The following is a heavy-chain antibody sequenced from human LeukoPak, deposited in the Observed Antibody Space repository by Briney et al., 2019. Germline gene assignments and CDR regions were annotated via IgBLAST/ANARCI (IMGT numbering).Heavy chain of an antibody. D-gene: IGHD2-21*02. Sequence: ASVKVSCKTSGYTFINYDINWVRQATGQGLEWLGWMSANSGNTGYAQKSQGRVSMTRATSISTAYLELSSLTFEDTAVYYCARTPPKGDIDYWGQGTLVTVSS. V-gene: IGHV1-8*01. J-gene: IGHJ4*02. CDR3: ARTPPKGDIDY. CDR2: MSANSGNT. CDR1: GYTFINYD.